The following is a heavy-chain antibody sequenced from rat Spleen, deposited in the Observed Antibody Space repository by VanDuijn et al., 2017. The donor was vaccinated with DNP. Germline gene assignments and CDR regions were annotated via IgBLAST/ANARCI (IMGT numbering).Heavy chain of an antibody. CDR2: INSAGST. CDR1: GYSITSSYR. V-gene: IGHV3-3*01. CDR3: ARDTDNYYDYFDC. Sequence: EVQLQESVPGLVKPSQSLSLTCSVTGYSITSSYRWNWIRKFPGNKLEWMGYINSAGSTNYNPSLKSRISITRDTSKNQFFLQVNSVTTKDTATYYCARDTDNYYDYFDCWGQG. J-gene: IGHJ2*01. D-gene: IGHD1-6*01.